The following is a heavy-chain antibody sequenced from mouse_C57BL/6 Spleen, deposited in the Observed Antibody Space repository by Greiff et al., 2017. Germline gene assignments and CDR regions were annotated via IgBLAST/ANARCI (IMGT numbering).Heavy chain of an antibody. D-gene: IGHD1-1*01. J-gene: IGHJ2*01. CDR2: IYPGSGST. CDR3: ARSPYYYGSSPSFDY. CDR1: GYTFTSYW. Sequence: QVQLQQPGAELVKPGASVKMSCKASGYTFTSYWITWVKQRPGQGLEWIGDIYPGSGSTNYNEKFKSKATLTVDTSSSTAYMQLSSLTSEDSAVYYCARSPYYYGSSPSFDYWGQGTTLTVSS. V-gene: IGHV1-55*01.